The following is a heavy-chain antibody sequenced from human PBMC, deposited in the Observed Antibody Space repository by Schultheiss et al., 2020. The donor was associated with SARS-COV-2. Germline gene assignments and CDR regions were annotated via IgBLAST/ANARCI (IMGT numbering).Heavy chain of an antibody. D-gene: IGHD6-13*01. CDR1: GGTFSSYA. J-gene: IGHJ6*02. CDR2: INPSGGST. CDR3: ARGSSSWSDYYYYGMDV. Sequence: ASVKVSCKASGGTFSSYAISWVRQAPGQGLEWMGIINPSGGSTSYAQKFQGRVTMTRDTSTSTVYMELSSLRSEDTAVYYCARGSSSWSDYYYYGMDVWGQGTTVTVSS. V-gene: IGHV1-46*01.